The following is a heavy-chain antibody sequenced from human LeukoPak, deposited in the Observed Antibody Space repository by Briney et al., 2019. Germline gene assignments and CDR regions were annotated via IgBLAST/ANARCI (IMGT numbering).Heavy chain of an antibody. CDR3: AKDGGLWVSAHWGDS. J-gene: IGHJ4*02. CDR1: GFTFSSYT. D-gene: IGHD7-27*01. V-gene: IGHV3-23*01. CDR2: ITTSDGNT. Sequence: GGSLRLSCAASGFTFSSYTMSWVRQASGKGLEWVSTITTSDGNTYYADSVKGQFTVSRDNSKNTLFLQMNSLRAEDTAVYYCAKDGGLWVSAHWGDSWGRGTLVTVSS.